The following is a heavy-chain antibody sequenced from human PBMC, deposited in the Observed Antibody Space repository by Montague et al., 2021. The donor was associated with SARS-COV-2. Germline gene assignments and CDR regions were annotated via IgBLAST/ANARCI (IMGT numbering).Heavy chain of an antibody. V-gene: IGHV4-59*13. CDR2: IYYSWST. CDR3: ARDSHYYDSSGHFDY. Sequence: SETLSLTCTVSGGSISSYYWSWTRQPPGKGLEWIGYIYYSWSTNYNPSLTSRVTISVSTSKNQFSLKLSSVTAADTAVYYCARDSHYYDSSGHFDYWGQGTLVTVSS. CDR1: GGSISSYY. D-gene: IGHD3-22*01. J-gene: IGHJ4*02.